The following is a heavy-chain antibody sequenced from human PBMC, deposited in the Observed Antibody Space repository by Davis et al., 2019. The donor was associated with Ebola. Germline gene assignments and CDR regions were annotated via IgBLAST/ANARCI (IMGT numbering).Heavy chain of an antibody. D-gene: IGHD3-22*01. J-gene: IGHJ4*02. CDR3: AKSTMIVGDWDFDY. Sequence: MPSETLSLTCTVSGGSISSSSYYWGWIRQPPGKGLEWIGSIYYSGSTHYNPSLKSRATISVDTSRNQFSLRLSSVTAADTAVYYCAKSTMIVGDWDFDYWGQGTLVTVSS. CDR2: IYYSGST. CDR1: GGSISSSSYY. V-gene: IGHV4-39*07.